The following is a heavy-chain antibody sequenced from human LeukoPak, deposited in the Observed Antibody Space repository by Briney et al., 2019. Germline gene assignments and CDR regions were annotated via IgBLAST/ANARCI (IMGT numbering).Heavy chain of an antibody. CDR2: IYTSGST. D-gene: IGHD4-17*01. V-gene: IGHV4-4*07. J-gene: IGHJ4*02. Sequence: SSETLSLTCTVSGGSFSIYHWSWIRQPAGKGLEWIGRIYTSGSTNYNPSLKSRVTMSVDTSKNQFSLKLSSVTAADTAVYYCARGPTTVTRAFDYWGQGTLVTVSS. CDR3: ARGPTTVTRAFDY. CDR1: GGSFSIYH.